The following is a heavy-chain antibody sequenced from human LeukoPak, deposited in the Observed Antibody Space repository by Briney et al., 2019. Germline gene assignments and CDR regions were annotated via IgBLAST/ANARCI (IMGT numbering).Heavy chain of an antibody. J-gene: IGHJ6*03. CDR3: ARAAGHNYYYYMDV. D-gene: IGHD2-21*01. CDR1: GFTFSSYW. V-gene: IGHV3-7*01. Sequence: GGSLRLSCAASGFTFSSYWMSWVRQAPGKGLEWVANIKQDGTEKNYVDSVKGRFSISRDNAKNSVFLQVSSLRAEDTAVYYCARAAGHNYYYYMDVWGKGTTVTVSS. CDR2: IKQDGTEK.